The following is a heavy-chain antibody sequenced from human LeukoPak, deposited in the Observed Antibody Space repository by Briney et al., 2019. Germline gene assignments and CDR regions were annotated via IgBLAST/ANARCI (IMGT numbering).Heavy chain of an antibody. J-gene: IGHJ4*02. V-gene: IGHV3-30*04. D-gene: IGHD3-10*01. Sequence: PGRSLRLSCAASGFTFSSYAMHWVRQAPGKGLEWVAVISYDGSNKHYADSVKGRFTISRDNSKNTLYLQMNSLRAEDTAVYYCARAEISYGSGACVGYWGQGTLVTVSS. CDR1: GFTFSSYA. CDR3: ARAEISYGSGACVGY. CDR2: ISYDGSNK.